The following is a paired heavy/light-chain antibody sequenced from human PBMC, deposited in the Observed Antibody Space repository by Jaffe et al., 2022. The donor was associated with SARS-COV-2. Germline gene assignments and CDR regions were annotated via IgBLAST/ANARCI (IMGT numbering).Heavy chain of an antibody. J-gene: IGHJ6*03. CDR1: TFPVSDHY. V-gene: IGHV3-66*02. CDR3: ARGVTTSYMDV. D-gene: IGHD3-22*01. Sequence: EVQLVESGGGLVQPGGSLRLSCAVSTFPVSDHYMSWVRQAPGTGLDWVSVIYRGGDTYYANSVKGRFTISRDNSKNTLFLQMNSLRAEDTAVYYCARGVTTSYMDVWGLGTMVAVSS. CDR2: IYRGGDT.
Light chain of an antibody. Sequence: YVLTQPPSVSVAPGKTARITCGGNNIGAKSVHWYQQKPGQAPVLVIFYDNDRPSGIPERFSGSNSGNTATLTISRVEAGDEADYYCQVWDSSSDHYVFGTGTTVTVL. CDR3: QVWDSSSDHYV. CDR2: YDN. J-gene: IGLJ1*01. V-gene: IGLV3-21*04. CDR1: NIGAKS.